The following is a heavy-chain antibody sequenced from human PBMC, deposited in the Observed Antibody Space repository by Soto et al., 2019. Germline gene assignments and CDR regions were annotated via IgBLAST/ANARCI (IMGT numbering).Heavy chain of an antibody. D-gene: IGHD5-18*01. J-gene: IGHJ4*02. CDR2: IYYSGST. V-gene: IGHV4-39*01. Sequence: SETLSLTCTVSGGSISSSSYYWGWIRQPPGKGLEWIGSIYYSGSTYYNPSLKSRVTISVDTSKNQLSLKLSSVTAADTAVYYCARQVDTAMVTRVDYWGQGTLVTVSS. CDR1: GGSISSSSYY. CDR3: ARQVDTAMVTRVDY.